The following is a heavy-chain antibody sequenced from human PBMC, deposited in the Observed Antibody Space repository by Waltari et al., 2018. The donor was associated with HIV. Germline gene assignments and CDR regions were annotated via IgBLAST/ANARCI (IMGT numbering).Heavy chain of an antibody. V-gene: IGHV4-34*01. CDR2: INHSGST. CDR1: GGSFSGYY. Sequence: VQLQQWGAGLLKPSETLSLTCAVSGGSFSGYYWSWIRQSPGKGLEWIGQINHSGSTNYNPSHQSRVTMSVDTSKNHFSLNLSSVTAADSAVYHCARQHDYGGPTSKYYQYYGMDVWGQGTTVTVS. D-gene: IGHD4-17*01. J-gene: IGHJ6*02. CDR3: ARQHDYGGPTSKYYQYYGMDV.